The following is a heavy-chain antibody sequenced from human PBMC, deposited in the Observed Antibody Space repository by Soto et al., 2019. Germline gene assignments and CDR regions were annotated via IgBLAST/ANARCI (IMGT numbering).Heavy chain of an antibody. CDR3: AGGSGSYYV. CDR1: GFTFSNFG. Sequence: QVQVVESGGGVVHPEKSLRLSCAASGFTFSNFGMHWVRQAPGKGLEWVAVISNDGTSENYAQSVKGRFPISRDNSKNTLYPQMNSLRAEDTAVYYCAGGSGSYYVWGQGTLVTVSS. D-gene: IGHD1-26*01. CDR2: ISNDGTSE. V-gene: IGHV3-30*03. J-gene: IGHJ4*02.